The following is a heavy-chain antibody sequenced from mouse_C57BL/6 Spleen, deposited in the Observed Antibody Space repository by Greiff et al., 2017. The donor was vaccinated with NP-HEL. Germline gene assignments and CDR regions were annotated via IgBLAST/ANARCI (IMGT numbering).Heavy chain of an antibody. D-gene: IGHD2-5*01. J-gene: IGHJ4*01. CDR3: ARYSNYARDY. Sequence: EVQLVESGGGLVKPGGSLKLSCAASGFTFSDYGMHWVRQAPEKGLEWVAYISSGSSTIYYADTVKGRFTISRDNAKNNLFLQMTSLRSEDTAMYYCARYSNYARDYWGQGTSVTVSS. CDR1: GFTFSDYG. CDR2: ISSGSSTI. V-gene: IGHV5-17*01.